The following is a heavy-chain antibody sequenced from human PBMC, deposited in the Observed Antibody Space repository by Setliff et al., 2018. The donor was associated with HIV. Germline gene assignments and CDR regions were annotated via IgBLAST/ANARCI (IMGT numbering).Heavy chain of an antibody. J-gene: IGHJ6*03. Sequence: GESLKISCAASGFTFNYYAMSWVRQAPGKGLEWVSSISGGDIGTFYADSVKGRFTISRDSSKDILYLQMNSLRAEDTAVYYCAKGAPSDGIHYYYYMDVWGKGTTVTVSS. D-gene: IGHD3-16*01. CDR3: AKGAPSDGIHYYYYMDV. V-gene: IGHV3-23*01. CDR2: ISGGDIGT. CDR1: GFTFNYYA.